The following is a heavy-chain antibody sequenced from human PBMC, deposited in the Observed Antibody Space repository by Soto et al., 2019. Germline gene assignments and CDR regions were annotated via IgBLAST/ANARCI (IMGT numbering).Heavy chain of an antibody. D-gene: IGHD3-3*01. CDR1: GFTFSSYS. CDR3: ARDLRFWSGYYYYYGMDV. CDR2: ISSSSSYI. V-gene: IGHV3-21*01. J-gene: IGHJ6*02. Sequence: GSLRLSCAASGFTFSSYSMNWVRQAPGKGLEWVSSISSSSSYIYYADSVKGRFTISRDNAKNSLYLQMNSLRAEDTAVYYCARDLRFWSGYYYYYGMDVWGQGTTVTVSS.